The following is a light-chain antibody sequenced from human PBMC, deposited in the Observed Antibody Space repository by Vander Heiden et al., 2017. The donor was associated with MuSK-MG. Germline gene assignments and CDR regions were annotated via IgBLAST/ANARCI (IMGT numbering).Light chain of an antibody. CDR2: GAS. V-gene: IGKV1-27*01. Sequence: DIQMTQSPSSLSASVGDRVTITCRASQGISDYLAWYQQKPGKVPKLLIYGASTLQSGVPSRFTGRGSGTDFTLNISSLQPDDVATYYCPRYSNAAPGWTFGQGTKVEIQ. J-gene: IGKJ1*01. CDR1: QGISDY. CDR3: PRYSNAAPGWT.